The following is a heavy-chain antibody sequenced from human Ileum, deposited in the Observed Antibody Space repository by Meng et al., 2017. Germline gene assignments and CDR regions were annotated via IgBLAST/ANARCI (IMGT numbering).Heavy chain of an antibody. CDR2: ISGNGYTT. V-gene: IGHV3-23*01. CDR1: GFTFIKYA. J-gene: IGHJ4*02. D-gene: IGHD3-10*01. CDR3: AKYYASGSFYSFDS. Sequence: EVQLLDSGGGLVQPGGSLRLSCAASGFTFIKYAMSWVRQAPGKGLQWVSSISGNGYTTFYADSVRGRFSISRDNSNNKLFLQMNSLRADDTAVYYCAKYYASGSFYSFDSWGQGTLVTVSS.